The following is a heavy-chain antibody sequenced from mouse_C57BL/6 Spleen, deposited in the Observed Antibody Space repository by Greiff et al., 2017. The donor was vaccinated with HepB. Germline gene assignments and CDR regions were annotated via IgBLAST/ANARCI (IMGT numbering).Heavy chain of an antibody. D-gene: IGHD1-1*02. V-gene: IGHV1-50*01. CDR3: ARRWFHAMDY. J-gene: IGHJ4*01. Sequence: QVQLQQPGAELVKPGASVKLSCKASGYTFTSYWMQWVKQRPGQGLEWIGEIDPSDSYTNYNQKFKGKATLTVDTSSSTAYMQLSSLTSEDSAVYYWARRWFHAMDYWGQGTSVTVSS. CDR2: IDPSDSYT. CDR1: GYTFTSYW.